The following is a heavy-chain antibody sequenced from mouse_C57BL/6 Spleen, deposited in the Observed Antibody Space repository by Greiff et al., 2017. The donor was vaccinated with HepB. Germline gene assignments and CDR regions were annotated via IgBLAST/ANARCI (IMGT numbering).Heavy chain of an antibody. CDR3: TRGPPNWGAMDY. CDR2: ISSGGDYI. CDR1: GFTFSSYA. Sequence: EVQGVESGEGLVKPGGSLKLSCAASGFTFSSYAMSWVRQTPEKRLEWVAYISSGGDYIYYADTVKGRFTISRDNARNTLYLQMSSLKSEDTAMYYCTRGPPNWGAMDYWGQGTSVTVSS. V-gene: IGHV5-9-1*02. J-gene: IGHJ4*01.